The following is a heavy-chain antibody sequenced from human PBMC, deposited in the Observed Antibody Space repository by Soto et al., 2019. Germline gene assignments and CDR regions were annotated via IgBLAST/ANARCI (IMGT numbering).Heavy chain of an antibody. J-gene: IGHJ6*02. D-gene: IGHD1-1*01. Sequence: QVQLQESGPGLVRPSQTLSLTCTVSGDSISSADYYWSWIRQTPGKGLEWIGHIFYSGTTYYNPSLKRRLTISVDTSKNPFSLRLTSVTAADTAVYYCARDLWVEPELYYYGMDVWGQGTTVTVSS. CDR3: ARDLWVEPELYYYGMDV. CDR2: IFYSGTT. CDR1: GDSISSADYY. V-gene: IGHV4-30-4*01.